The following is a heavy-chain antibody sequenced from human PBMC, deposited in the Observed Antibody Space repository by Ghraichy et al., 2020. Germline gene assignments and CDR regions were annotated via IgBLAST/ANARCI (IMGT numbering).Heavy chain of an antibody. J-gene: IGHJ5*02. CDR1: GFTFSSYA. Sequence: GGSLRLSCAASGFTFSSYAISWVRQAPGQGLEWVATVTGSAAIRYYRDSVKGRFTISRDNSKNTLYLQMDSLRAEDQAVYSCARGGSEGVIDFFDPWGQGTLVTVSS. V-gene: IGHV3-23*01. D-gene: IGHD3-16*01. CDR2: VTGSAAIR. CDR3: ARGGSEGVIDFFDP.